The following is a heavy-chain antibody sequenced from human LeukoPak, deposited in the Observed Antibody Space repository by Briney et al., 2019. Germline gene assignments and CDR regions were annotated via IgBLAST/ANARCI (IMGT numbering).Heavy chain of an antibody. V-gene: IGHV4-59*01. CDR1: GGSISNYY. D-gene: IGHD3-9*01. CDR2: IFYSGST. Sequence: SETLSLTCTVSGGSISNYYWSWIRQPPGKGLEWIGYIFYSGSTNYNPSLKSRVTISVDTSKNQFSLKLSSVTAADTAVYYCARGELRYDYWGQGTLVTVSS. J-gene: IGHJ4*02. CDR3: ARGELRYDY.